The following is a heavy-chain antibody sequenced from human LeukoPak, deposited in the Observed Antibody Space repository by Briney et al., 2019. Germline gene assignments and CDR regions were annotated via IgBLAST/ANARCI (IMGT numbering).Heavy chain of an antibody. V-gene: IGHV4-4*07. CDR2: IYTSGST. J-gene: IGHJ6*03. D-gene: IGHD6-19*01. Sequence: SETLSLTCTVTGGSISSYYWSWIRQPAGKGLQGIGRIYTSGSTNYNPSRKSRVTMSVDTSKNQFSLKLNSVTAADTAVYYCARHHDQYSSGWYGHYYYMDVWGKGTTVTVYS. CDR3: ARHHDQYSSGWYGHYYYMDV. CDR1: GGSISSYY.